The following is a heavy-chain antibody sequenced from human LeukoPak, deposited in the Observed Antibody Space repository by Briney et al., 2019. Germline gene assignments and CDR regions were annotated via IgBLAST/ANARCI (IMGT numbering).Heavy chain of an antibody. Sequence: GGSLRLSCAASGFTFSSYAMHWVRRAPGKGLEWVAVISYDGSNKYYADSVKGRFTISRDNSKNTLYLQMNSLRAEDTAVYYCARVYGSGSSYYYYGMDVWGQGTTVTVSS. D-gene: IGHD3-10*01. CDR3: ARVYGSGSSYYYYGMDV. CDR2: ISYDGSNK. J-gene: IGHJ6*02. V-gene: IGHV3-30-3*01. CDR1: GFTFSSYA.